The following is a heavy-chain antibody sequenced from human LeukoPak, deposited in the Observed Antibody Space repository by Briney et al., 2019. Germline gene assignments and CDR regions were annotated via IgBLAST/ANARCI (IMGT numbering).Heavy chain of an antibody. CDR2: ISSSSYI. J-gene: IGHJ4*02. D-gene: IGHD3-10*01. CDR3: ARDYYGSGSYYDY. CDR1: GFTFSSYS. Sequence: GGSLRLSCAASGFTFSSYSMNWVRQAPGKGLEWVSSISSSSYIYYADSVKGRFTISRDNAKNSLYLQMNSLRAEDTAVYYCARDYYGSGSYYDYWSQGTLVTVSS. V-gene: IGHV3-21*01.